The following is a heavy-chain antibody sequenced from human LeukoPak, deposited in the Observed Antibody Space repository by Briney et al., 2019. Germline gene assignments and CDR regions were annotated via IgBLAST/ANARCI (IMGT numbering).Heavy chain of an antibody. Sequence: GGSPRLSCAASGFTFSSYGMHWVRQAPGKGLEWVAVISYDGSNKYYAGSVKGRFTISRDNSKNTLYLQMNSLRAEDTAVYYCARDLAAAGTLIDYWGQGTLVTVSS. V-gene: IGHV3-30*03. CDR1: GFTFSSYG. D-gene: IGHD6-13*01. J-gene: IGHJ4*02. CDR3: ARDLAAAGTLIDY. CDR2: ISYDGSNK.